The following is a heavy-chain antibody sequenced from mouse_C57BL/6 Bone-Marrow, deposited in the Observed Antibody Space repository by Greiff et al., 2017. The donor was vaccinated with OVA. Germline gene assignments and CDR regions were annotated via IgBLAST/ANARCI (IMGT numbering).Heavy chain of an antibody. V-gene: IGHV1-66*01. CDR1: GYSFTSYY. CDR3: ARISYYGSSYYFDY. D-gene: IGHD1-1*01. CDR2: IYPGSGNT. J-gene: IGHJ2*01. Sequence: QVQLQQSGPELVKPGASVKISCKASGYSFTSYYIHWVKQRPGQGLEWIGWIYPGSGNTKYNEKFKGKATLTADTSSSTAYMQLSSLTSEDSAVYYCARISYYGSSYYFDYWGQGTTLTVSS.